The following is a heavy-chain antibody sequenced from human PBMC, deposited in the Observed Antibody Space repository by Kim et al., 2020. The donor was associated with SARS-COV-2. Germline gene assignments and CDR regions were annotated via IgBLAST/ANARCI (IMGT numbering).Heavy chain of an antibody. D-gene: IGHD3-3*01. J-gene: IGHJ5*02. Sequence: SETLSLTCAVYGGSFSGYYWSWIRQPPGKGLEWIGEINHSGSTNYNPSLKSRVTISVDTSKNQFSLKLSSVTAADTAVYYCARGKGGRLRFLEWPSPLNWFDPWGQGTLVTVSS. CDR2: INHSGST. V-gene: IGHV4-34*01. CDR3: ARGKGGRLRFLEWPSPLNWFDP. CDR1: GGSFSGYY.